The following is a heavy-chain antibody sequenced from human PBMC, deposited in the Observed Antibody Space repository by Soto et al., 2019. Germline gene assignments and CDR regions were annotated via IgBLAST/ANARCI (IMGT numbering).Heavy chain of an antibody. D-gene: IGHD1-26*01. CDR1: GYTFTSYG. V-gene: IGHV1-18*01. J-gene: IGHJ5*02. CDR3: ASYPKSGPWELRRNWFDP. Sequence: QVQLVQSGAEVKKPGASVKVSCKASGYTFTSYGISWVRQAPGQGLEWMGWISAYNGNTNYAQKLQGRVTMTTDTSTSTAYMELRSLRSDDTAVYYCASYPKSGPWELRRNWFDPWGQGTLVTVSS. CDR2: ISAYNGNT.